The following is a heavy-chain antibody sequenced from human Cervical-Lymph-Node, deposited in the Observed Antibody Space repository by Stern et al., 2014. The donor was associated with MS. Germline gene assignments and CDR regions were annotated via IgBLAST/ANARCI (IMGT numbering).Heavy chain of an antibody. CDR1: GFTFSSSG. D-gene: IGHD4-23*01. CDR2: IWYDGSNR. J-gene: IGHJ1*01. CDR3: AKEGGNPPEYFQH. V-gene: IGHV3-33*06. Sequence: VQLVESGGGVVQPGRSLRLSCAASGFTFSSSGMHWVRQAPGKGLEWLARIWYDGSNRYYAGYVKGRFTISRDNSKNTLYLPLNNLRTEDTAVYYRAKEGGNPPEYFQHWGQGTLVTVSS.